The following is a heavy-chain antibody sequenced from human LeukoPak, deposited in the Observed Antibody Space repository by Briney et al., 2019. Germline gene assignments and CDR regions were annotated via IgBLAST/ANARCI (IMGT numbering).Heavy chain of an antibody. CDR2: VSYDGNNN. V-gene: IGHV3-30*14. CDR1: GFTFSDYA. J-gene: IGHJ4*02. D-gene: IGHD3-22*01. CDR3: ARKTDSSGSGDY. Sequence: GGSLRLSCAASGFTFSDYAIHWVRQAPGKGLEWVAVVSYDGNNNYYVDSVQGRFTISRDASKNTLFLQMNSLRADDTAVYYCARKTDSSGSGDYWGQGTLVTVSS.